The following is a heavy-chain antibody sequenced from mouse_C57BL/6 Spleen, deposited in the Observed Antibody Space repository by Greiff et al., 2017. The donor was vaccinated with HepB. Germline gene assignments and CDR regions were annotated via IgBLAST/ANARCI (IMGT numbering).Heavy chain of an antibody. Sequence: QVQLQQSGPELVKPGASVKISCKASGYAFSSSWMNWVKQRPGKGLEWIGRIYPGDGDTNYNGKFKGKATLTADKSSSKAYMQLSSLTSEDSAVYFCAVDSSGPFDYWGQGTTLTVSS. CDR2: IYPGDGDT. J-gene: IGHJ2*01. CDR1: GYAFSSSW. D-gene: IGHD3-2*02. V-gene: IGHV1-82*01. CDR3: AVDSSGPFDY.